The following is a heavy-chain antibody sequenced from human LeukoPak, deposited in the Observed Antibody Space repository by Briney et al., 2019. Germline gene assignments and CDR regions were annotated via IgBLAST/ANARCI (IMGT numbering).Heavy chain of an antibody. V-gene: IGHV4-38-2*01. CDR1: GYSISSGYY. J-gene: IGHJ4*02. CDR3: ATQPVLEGIAAAASFDY. D-gene: IGHD6-13*01. Sequence: PSETLSLTCAVSGYSISSGYYWGWIRQPPGKGLEWIGSIYHSGSTYYNPSLKSRVTISVDTSKNQFSLKLSSVTAADTAVYYCATQPVLEGIAAAASFDYWGQGTLVTVSS. CDR2: IYHSGST.